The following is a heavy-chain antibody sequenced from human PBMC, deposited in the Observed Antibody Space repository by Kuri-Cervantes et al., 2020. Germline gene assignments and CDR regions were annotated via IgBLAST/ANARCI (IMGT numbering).Heavy chain of an antibody. J-gene: IGHJ5*01. Sequence: GESLKISCAASGFTFSSDSLHWVRQAPGKRLEWVAVISYDGKNQYYPDSVKGRFTISRDDSKNALYLQMNSLRAEDAAMYYCARAGVTGTRGWFDSWGQGNLVNVSS. CDR2: ISYDGKNQ. CDR3: ARAGVTGTRGWFDS. V-gene: IGHV3-30*04. D-gene: IGHD1-7*01. CDR1: GFTFSSDS.